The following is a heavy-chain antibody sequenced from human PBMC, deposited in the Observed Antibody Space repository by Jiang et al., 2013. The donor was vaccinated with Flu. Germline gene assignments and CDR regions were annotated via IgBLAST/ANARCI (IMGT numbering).Heavy chain of an antibody. D-gene: IGHD6-19*01. CDR1: KFTFSSYA. J-gene: IGHJ4*02. V-gene: IGHV3-64*01. Sequence: QLLESGGGLVQPGGSLRLSCAASKFTFSSYAMHWVRQAPGKGLEYVSTISSNGVSTYYANSVKGRFTISRDNSKNTLYLQMGSLRAEDMAVYYCARASGWYDEYYFDYWGQGTLVTVSS. CDR2: ISSNGVST. CDR3: ARASGWYDEYYFDY.